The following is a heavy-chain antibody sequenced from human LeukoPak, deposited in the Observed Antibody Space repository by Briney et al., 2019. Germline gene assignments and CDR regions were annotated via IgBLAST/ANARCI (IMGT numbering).Heavy chain of an antibody. CDR3: ARASGSYYYDSSGYYFYKGDAFDI. V-gene: IGHV1-3*01. D-gene: IGHD3-22*01. Sequence: ASVKVSCKASGYTFTSYAMHWVRQAPGQRLEWMGWINAGNGNTKYSQKFQGRVTITRDTSASTAYMELSSLRSEDTAVYYCARASGSYYYDSSGYYFYKGDAFDIWGQGTMVTVSS. J-gene: IGHJ3*02. CDR1: GYTFTSYA. CDR2: INAGNGNT.